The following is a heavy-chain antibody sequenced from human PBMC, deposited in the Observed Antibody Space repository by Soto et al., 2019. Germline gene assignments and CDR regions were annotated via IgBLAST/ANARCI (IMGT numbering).Heavy chain of an antibody. CDR2: IIPIFGTA. Sequence: SVKVSCKASGGTFSSYAISWVRQAPGQGLEWMGGIIPIFGTANYAQKFQGRVTITADESTSTAYMELSSLRSEDTAVYYCARALDTAMVRRNDASDIWGQGTMVTVSS. CDR1: GGTFSSYA. J-gene: IGHJ3*02. CDR3: ARALDTAMVRRNDASDI. V-gene: IGHV1-69*13. D-gene: IGHD5-18*01.